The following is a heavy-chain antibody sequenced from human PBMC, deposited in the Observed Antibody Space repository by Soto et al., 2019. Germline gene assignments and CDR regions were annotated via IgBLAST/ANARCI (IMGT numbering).Heavy chain of an antibody. V-gene: IGHV3-48*02. J-gene: IGHJ5*02. CDR2: ISSSSSTI. CDR1: GFTFSSYS. Sequence: EGSLRLSCAASGFTFSSYSMNWVRQAPGKGLEWVSYISSSSSTIYYADSVKGRFTISRDNAKNSLYLQMNSLRDEDTAVYYCARAGDIVVVPAANWFDPWGQGTLVTVSS. D-gene: IGHD2-2*01. CDR3: ARAGDIVVVPAANWFDP.